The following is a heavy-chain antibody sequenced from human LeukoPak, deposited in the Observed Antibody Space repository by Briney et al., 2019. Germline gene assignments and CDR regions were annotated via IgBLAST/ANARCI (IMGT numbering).Heavy chain of an antibody. CDR2: IYSGGST. CDR1: GFTVSSNY. Sequence: GGSLRLSCAASGFTVSSNYMSWVRQAPGKGLEWVSVIYSGGSTYYADSVKGRFTISRDNSKNTLYLQMNSLRAEDTAVYYCARGGGMDYYGSSGQYWGQGTLVTVSS. D-gene: IGHD3-22*01. J-gene: IGHJ4*02. V-gene: IGHV3-66*02. CDR3: ARGGGMDYYGSSGQY.